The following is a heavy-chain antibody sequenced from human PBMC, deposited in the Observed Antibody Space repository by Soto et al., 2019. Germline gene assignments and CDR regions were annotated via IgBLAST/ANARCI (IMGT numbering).Heavy chain of an antibody. J-gene: IGHJ3*01. Sequence: GGSLRLSCTATGFPFRSYSMNWVRQAPGKGLEWVSYVGSRNSETSYADSVKGRFTISRDNAKNSLYLQMDSLRDEDTAVYYCARIRITMVVVAPRAFDVWGQGTMVTVSS. CDR2: VGSRNSET. D-gene: IGHD3-22*01. CDR3: ARIRITMVVVAPRAFDV. V-gene: IGHV3-48*02. CDR1: GFPFRSYS.